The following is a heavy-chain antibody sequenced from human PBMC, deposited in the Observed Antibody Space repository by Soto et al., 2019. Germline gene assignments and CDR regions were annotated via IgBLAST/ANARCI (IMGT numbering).Heavy chain of an antibody. D-gene: IGHD1-20*01. CDR2: IYYSGST. CDR3: ARVGGINWFDP. J-gene: IGHJ5*02. CDR1: GGSISSNDFY. V-gene: IGHV4-31*03. Sequence: SETLSLTCIVSGGSISSNDFYWSWIRQHPGKGLEWIGYIYYSGSTYYNPSLKSRVTISVDTSKNQFSLKLSSVTAADTAVYYCARVGGINWFDPWGQGTLVTVSS.